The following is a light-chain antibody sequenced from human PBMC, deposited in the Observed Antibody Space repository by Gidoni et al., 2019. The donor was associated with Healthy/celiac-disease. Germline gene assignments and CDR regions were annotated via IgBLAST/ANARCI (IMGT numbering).Light chain of an antibody. CDR3: SSYTSSSTPYVV. J-gene: IGLJ2*01. Sequence: SALTQPGSVAGSPGQSNTISCTGTSSDVGGYNYVSWYQQHPGKAPKLMIYEVSNRPSGVSNRFSGSKSGNAASLTISGLQAEDEADYYCSSYTSSSTPYVVFGGGTKLTVL. CDR2: EVS. V-gene: IGLV2-14*01. CDR1: SSDVGGYNY.